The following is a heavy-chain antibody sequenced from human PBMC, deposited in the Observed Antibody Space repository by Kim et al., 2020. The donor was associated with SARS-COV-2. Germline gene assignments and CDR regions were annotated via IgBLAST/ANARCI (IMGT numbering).Heavy chain of an antibody. CDR2: ISGSGGST. CDR1: GFTFSSYA. D-gene: IGHD3-22*01. Sequence: GGSLRLSCAASGFTFSSYAMSWVRQAPGKGLEWVSAISGSGGSTYYADSVKGRFTISRDNSKNTLYLQMNSLRAEDTAVYYCAKDPSGHYYDSSGYYSEGAFDIWGQGTMVTVSS. J-gene: IGHJ3*02. CDR3: AKDPSGHYYDSSGYYSEGAFDI. V-gene: IGHV3-23*01.